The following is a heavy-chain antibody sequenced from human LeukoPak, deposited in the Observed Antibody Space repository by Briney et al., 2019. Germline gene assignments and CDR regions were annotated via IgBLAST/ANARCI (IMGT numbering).Heavy chain of an antibody. CDR2: IYHSGST. J-gene: IGHJ4*02. CDR3: ARGQMGGGLDY. V-gene: IGHV4-30-2*01. Sequence: PSETLSLTCAVSGGSISSGGYSWSWIRQPPGKGLEWIGYIYHSGSTYYNPSLKSRVTISVDRSKNQFSLKLSSVTAADTAVYYCARGQMGGGLDYWGQGTLVTVSS. CDR1: GGSISSGGYS. D-gene: IGHD3-16*01.